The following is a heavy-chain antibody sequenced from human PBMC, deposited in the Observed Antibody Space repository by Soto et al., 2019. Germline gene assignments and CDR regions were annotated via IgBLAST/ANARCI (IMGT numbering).Heavy chain of an antibody. CDR1: GFTFSSYA. D-gene: IGHD5-12*01. CDR2: ISYDGSNE. J-gene: IGHJ4*02. Sequence: QVQLVESGGGVVQPGRSLRLSCAASGFTFSSYAFHWVRQAPDKGLECVTLISYDGSNEYYADSVKGRFIICRDNSKNTVYLQMNSRTPEDTAVYYCARDRWLRGLIDYWGQGTLVTVSS. V-gene: IGHV3-30-3*01. CDR3: ARDRWLRGLIDY.